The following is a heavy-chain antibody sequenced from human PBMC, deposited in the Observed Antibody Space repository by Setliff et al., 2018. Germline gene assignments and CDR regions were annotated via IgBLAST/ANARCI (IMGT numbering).Heavy chain of an antibody. Sequence: SETLSLTCTVSGGSITSGSFYWSWIRQPAGKKLEWIGRIHASGSPDYNPSFKSQVTISRDTSTNQFSLKLGSVTAADTAVYYCARERYFDWFFEDWGHGTLVTVSS. CDR2: IHASGSP. CDR1: GGSITSGSFY. D-gene: IGHD3-9*01. V-gene: IGHV4-61*02. CDR3: ARERYFDWFFED. J-gene: IGHJ4*01.